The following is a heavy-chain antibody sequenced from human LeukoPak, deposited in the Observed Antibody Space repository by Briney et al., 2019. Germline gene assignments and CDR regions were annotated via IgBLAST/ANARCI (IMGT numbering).Heavy chain of an antibody. CDR2: IYYSGST. Sequence: SETLSLTCTVSGGSISSYYWSWIRQPPGKGLEWIGYIYYSGSTNYNPSLKSRVTISVDTSKNQFSLKLSSVTAADTAVYYCARERVTAESPALFDYWGQGTLVTVSS. J-gene: IGHJ4*02. V-gene: IGHV4-59*01. D-gene: IGHD4-11*01. CDR3: ARERVTAESPALFDY. CDR1: GGSISSYY.